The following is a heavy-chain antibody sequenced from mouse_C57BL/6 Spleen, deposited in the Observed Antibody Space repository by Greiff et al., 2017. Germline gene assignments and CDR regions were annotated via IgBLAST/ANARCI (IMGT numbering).Heavy chain of an antibody. CDR2: ISYDGSN. CDR1: GYSITSGYY. Sequence: VQLKESGPGLVKPSQSLSLTCSVTGYSITSGYYWNWIRQFPGNKLEWMGYISYDGSNNYNPSLKNRISITRDTSKNQFFLKLNSVTTEDTATYYCARDRPPYYGSSYWYFDVWGTGTTVTVSS. V-gene: IGHV3-6*01. D-gene: IGHD1-1*01. CDR3: ARDRPPYYGSSYWYFDV. J-gene: IGHJ1*03.